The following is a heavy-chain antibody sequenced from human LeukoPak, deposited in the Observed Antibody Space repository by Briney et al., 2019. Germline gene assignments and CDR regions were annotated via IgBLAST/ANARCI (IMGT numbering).Heavy chain of an antibody. J-gene: IGHJ6*03. CDR3: ARGGDGYNRRHYYYYMDV. V-gene: IGHV4-30-4*08. D-gene: IGHD5-24*01. CDR2: IYYSGST. Sequence: TLSLTCTVSGGSISSGDYCWSWIRQPPGKGLEWIGYIYYSGSTYYNTSLKCRVTISVDTSKDQFSLKLSSVTAADTAVYYCARGGDGYNRRHYYYYMDVWGKGTTVTVSS. CDR1: GGSISSGDYC.